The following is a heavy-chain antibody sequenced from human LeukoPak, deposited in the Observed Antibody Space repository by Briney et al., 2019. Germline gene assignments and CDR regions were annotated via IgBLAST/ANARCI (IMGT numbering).Heavy chain of an antibody. Sequence: PGRSLRLSCAASGFTFGSYGMHWVRQAPGKGLEWVAVIWYDGSNKYYADSVKGRFTISRDNSKNTLYLQMNSLRAEDTAVYYCARDNSSGYFDYWGQGTLVTVSS. CDR2: IWYDGSNK. CDR3: ARDNSSGYFDY. D-gene: IGHD3-22*01. V-gene: IGHV3-33*01. CDR1: GFTFGSYG. J-gene: IGHJ4*02.